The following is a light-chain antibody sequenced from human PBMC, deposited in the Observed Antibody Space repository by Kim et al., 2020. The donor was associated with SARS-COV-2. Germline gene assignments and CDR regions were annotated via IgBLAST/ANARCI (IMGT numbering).Light chain of an antibody. V-gene: IGKV1-33*01. Sequence: ASVGDSVTISGQASQDISNYLNSYQRKPGKVPKLQIYDASNLETGVPSRFSESGSGTDFTFSISSLQPEGIATYYCQQYDNLPLAIGGGSKVDIK. CDR3: QQYDNLPLA. J-gene: IGKJ4*01. CDR1: QDISNY. CDR2: DAS.